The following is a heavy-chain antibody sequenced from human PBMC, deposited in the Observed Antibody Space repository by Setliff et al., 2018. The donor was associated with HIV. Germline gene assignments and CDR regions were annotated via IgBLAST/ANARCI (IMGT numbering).Heavy chain of an antibody. CDR3: ARGRNYGSPYFYYMDV. CDR1: GGPLSGYY. Sequence: SETLSLTCTVSGGPLSGYYWSWIRQPPGKGLEWLGEIDHTGSTNYNLSLKSRITMSADPSKNQFSLKVRSVIAADTALYYCARGRNYGSPYFYYMDVWATGTTVTVSS. CDR2: IDHTGST. D-gene: IGHD3-10*01. J-gene: IGHJ6*03. V-gene: IGHV4-34*01.